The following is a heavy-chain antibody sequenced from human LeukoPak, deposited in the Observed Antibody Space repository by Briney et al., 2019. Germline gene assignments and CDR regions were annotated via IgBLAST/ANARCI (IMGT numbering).Heavy chain of an antibody. V-gene: IGHV3-33*08. D-gene: IGHD6-13*01. CDR3: ARDLTEYSSSWYYFDY. CDR1: GFSFSNYA. J-gene: IGHJ4*02. Sequence: PGGSLRLSCAASGFSFSNYAMSWVRQAPGKGLEWVAVIWYDGSNKYYADSVKGRFTISRDNSKNTLYLQMNSLRAEDTAVYYCARDLTEYSSSWYYFDYWGQGTLVTVSS. CDR2: IWYDGSNK.